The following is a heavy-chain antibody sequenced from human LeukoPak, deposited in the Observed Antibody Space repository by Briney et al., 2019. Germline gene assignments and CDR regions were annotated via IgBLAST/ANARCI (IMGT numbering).Heavy chain of an antibody. J-gene: IGHJ1*01. V-gene: IGHV3-66*01. CDR2: IYGGDST. D-gene: IGHD4-17*01. CDR1: GFTVSSNC. CDR3: ARGDYGTFQH. Sequence: GGSLRLSCAASGFTVSSNCMSWVRQAPGKGLEWVSGIYGGDSTYYADSVKGRFTISRDNSKNTLYLQMNSLRAEDTAVYYCARGDYGTFQHWGQGTLVTVSS.